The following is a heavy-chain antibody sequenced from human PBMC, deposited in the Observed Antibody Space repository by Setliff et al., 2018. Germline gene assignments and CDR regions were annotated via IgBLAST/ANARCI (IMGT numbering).Heavy chain of an antibody. CDR2: IHYSGGT. V-gene: IGHV4-31*03. CDR3: ARAGSTYYLGGYYYYYYYMDV. Sequence: PSETLSLTCTVSGASISSGGYYWSWIRQHPGKGLEWIGYIHYSGGTYYNPSLKSRLTISVDTSKNQFSLKLSSVTAADTAVYFCARAGSTYYLGGYYYYYYYMDVWGRGTTVTVSS. J-gene: IGHJ6*03. D-gene: IGHD3-22*01. CDR1: GASISSGGYY.